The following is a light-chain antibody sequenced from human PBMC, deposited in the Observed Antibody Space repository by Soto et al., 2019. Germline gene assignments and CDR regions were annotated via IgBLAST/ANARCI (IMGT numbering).Light chain of an antibody. CDR1: QSVSSSY. Sequence: EIVLTQSPGTLSLSPGERANLSCRASQSVSSSYLAWYQQKPGQAPRLLIYDTSSRATGIPDRFSGSGSGTDFTLAISRLEPEDFAVYYCQQCGSSPSFGQGTKVELK. CDR3: QQCGSSPS. V-gene: IGKV3-20*01. CDR2: DTS. J-gene: IGKJ1*01.